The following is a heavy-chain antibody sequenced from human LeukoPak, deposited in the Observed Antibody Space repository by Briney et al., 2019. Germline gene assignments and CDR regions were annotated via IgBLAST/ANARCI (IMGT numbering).Heavy chain of an antibody. D-gene: IGHD3-10*01. Sequence: ASVKVSCKASGYTFTGYYMHWVRQAPGQGLEWMGWISAYNGNTNYAQKLQGRVTMTTDTSTSTAYMELRSLRSDDTAVYYCARDRRSKLLWLGELYWFDPWGQGTLVTVSS. CDR3: ARDRRSKLLWLGELYWFDP. CDR2: ISAYNGNT. V-gene: IGHV1-18*04. CDR1: GYTFTGYY. J-gene: IGHJ5*02.